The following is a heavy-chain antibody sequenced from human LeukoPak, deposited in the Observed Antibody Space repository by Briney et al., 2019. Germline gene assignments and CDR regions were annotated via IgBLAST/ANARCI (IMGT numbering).Heavy chain of an antibody. CDR1: GFTFSSYG. CDR3: AKDRAATGVFDY. D-gene: IGHD6-13*01. J-gene: IGHJ4*02. Sequence: GGSLRLSCGASGFTFSSYGMHWVRQAPGKGLEWVAYIRFDGSDKCYADSVRGRFTISRDNSKTTLYLQMNSLRAEDTALYYCAKDRAATGVFDYWGQGTLVTVSS. V-gene: IGHV3-30*02. CDR2: IRFDGSDK.